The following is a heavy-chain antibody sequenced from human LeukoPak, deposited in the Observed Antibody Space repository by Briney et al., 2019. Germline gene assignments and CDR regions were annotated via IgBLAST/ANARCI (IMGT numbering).Heavy chain of an antibody. D-gene: IGHD3-22*01. Sequence: GGSLRLSCAASGFTFSSYAMHWVRQAPGKGLEWVAVISYDGSNKYYADSVKGRFTISRDNSKNTLYLQMNSLRAEDTAVYYCAREPRFITMIVVVGGAFDIWGQGTMVTVSS. V-gene: IGHV3-30*04. CDR2: ISYDGSNK. CDR3: AREPRFITMIVVVGGAFDI. CDR1: GFTFSSYA. J-gene: IGHJ3*02.